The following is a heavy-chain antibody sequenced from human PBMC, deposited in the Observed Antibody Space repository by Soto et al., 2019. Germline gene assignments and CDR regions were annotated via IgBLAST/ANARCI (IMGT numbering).Heavy chain of an antibody. J-gene: IGHJ6*03. CDR1: GFTFSSYA. Sequence: GGSLRLSCAASGFTFSSYAMSWVRQAPGKGLEWVSAISGSGGSTYYADSVKGRFTISRDNSKNTLYLQMNSLRAEDTAVYYCAKESGLYYYGSGIYYYYYYMDVWGKGTTVTVSS. V-gene: IGHV3-23*01. CDR2: ISGSGGST. CDR3: AKESGLYYYGSGIYYYYYYMDV. D-gene: IGHD3-10*01.